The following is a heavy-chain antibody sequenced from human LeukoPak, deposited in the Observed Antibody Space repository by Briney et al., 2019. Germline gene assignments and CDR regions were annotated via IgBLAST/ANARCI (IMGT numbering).Heavy chain of an antibody. D-gene: IGHD4-17*01. J-gene: IGHJ3*02. CDR3: ARGPYGDYVDAFDI. Sequence: GGPLRLSCAASGFTFSTYTMNWVRQAPGKGLEWLSYITSSSSTIYYADSVKGRFTISRDNAKNSLYLQMNSLRDEDTAVYYRARGPYGDYVDAFDIWGQGTMVTVSS. CDR2: ITSSSSTI. V-gene: IGHV3-48*02. CDR1: GFTFSTYT.